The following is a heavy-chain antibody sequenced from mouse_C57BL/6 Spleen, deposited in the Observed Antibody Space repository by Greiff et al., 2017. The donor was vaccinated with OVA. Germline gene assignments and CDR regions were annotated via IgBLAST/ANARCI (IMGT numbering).Heavy chain of an antibody. CDR1: GFTFSNYW. J-gene: IGHJ4*01. CDR3: TCYYGYYYYAMDY. Sequence: VQLKESGGGLVQPGGSMKLSCVASGFTFSNYWMNWVRQSPEKGLEWVAQLRLKSDNYATHYEESVKGRFTISRDDSKSSIYLQMNNLMAEYTEIYYYTCYYGYYYYAMDYWGQGTSVTVSS. D-gene: IGHD2-3*01. V-gene: IGHV6-3*01. CDR2: LRLKSDNYAT.